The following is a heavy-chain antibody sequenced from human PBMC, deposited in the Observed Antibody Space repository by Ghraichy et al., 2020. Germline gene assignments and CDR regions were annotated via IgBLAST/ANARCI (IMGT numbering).Heavy chain of an antibody. CDR2: LYSGGST. J-gene: IGHJ6*02. CDR3: ARGFGTIFGVVYGMDV. D-gene: IGHD3-3*01. CDR1: GFTVSSNY. Sequence: GGSLRLSCAASGFTVSSNYMNWVRQAPGKGLEWVSVLYSGGSTYYADSVKGRFTISRDNSKNTLYLQMNSLRAEDTAVYYCARGFGTIFGVVYGMDVWGQGTTVIVSS. V-gene: IGHV3-66*01.